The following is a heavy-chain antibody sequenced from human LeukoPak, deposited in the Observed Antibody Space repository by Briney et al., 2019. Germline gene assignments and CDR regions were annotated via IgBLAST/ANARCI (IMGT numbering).Heavy chain of an antibody. D-gene: IGHD3-9*01. CDR1: GFTFTSSA. Sequence: SVEVSCKASGFTFTSSAMQWVRQARGQRLEWIGWIVVGSGNTNYAQKFQERVTITRDMSTSTAYMELSSLRSEDTAVYYCAAALDILTGYYGSGMDVWGQGTTVTVSS. CDR2: IVVGSGNT. J-gene: IGHJ6*02. CDR3: AAALDILTGYYGSGMDV. V-gene: IGHV1-58*02.